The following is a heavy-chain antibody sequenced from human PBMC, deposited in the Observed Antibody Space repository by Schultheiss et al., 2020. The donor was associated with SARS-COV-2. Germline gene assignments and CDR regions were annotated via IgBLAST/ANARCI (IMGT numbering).Heavy chain of an antibody. J-gene: IGHJ5*02. Sequence: GGSLRLSCAASGFSFRSYWMHWVRQAPGKGLEFVASIRSSGRDIYYADSMQGRFTVSRDNANNSLYLQMHSLRVEDTAVYYCVRDRSWWTPYNCFDLWGRGTLVTVSS. D-gene: IGHD2-15*01. CDR2: IRSSGRDI. V-gene: IGHV3-21*01. CDR1: GFSFRSYW. CDR3: VRDRSWWTPYNCFDL.